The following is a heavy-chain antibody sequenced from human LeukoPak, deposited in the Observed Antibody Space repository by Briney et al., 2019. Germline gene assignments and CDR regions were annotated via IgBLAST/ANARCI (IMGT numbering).Heavy chain of an antibody. V-gene: IGHV3-20*04. CDR3: ARGGRGSSWYEK. D-gene: IGHD6-13*01. CDR2: INWNGGST. CDR1: GFTFDDYG. J-gene: IGHJ4*02. Sequence: PGGSLRLSCAASGFTFDDYGMSWVRQAPGKGLEWVSGINWNGGSTGYADSVKGRFTISRDNAKNSLYLQMNNLRAGDTALYYCARGGRGSSWYEKWGQGTLVAVSS.